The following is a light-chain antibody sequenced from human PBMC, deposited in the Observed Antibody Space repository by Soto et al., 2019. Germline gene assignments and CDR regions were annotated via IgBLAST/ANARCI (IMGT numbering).Light chain of an antibody. Sequence: QSALTQPASVSGSPGQSITISCTGTSSDVGSYNLVSWYQHHPDKAPKLIICEDSNRPSGISNRFSGSKSGNTASPTISGLQAEDEADYYCCSYAGNNTLVFGGGTKVTVL. CDR1: SSDVGSYNL. J-gene: IGLJ2*01. V-gene: IGLV2-23*01. CDR2: EDS. CDR3: CSYAGNNTLV.